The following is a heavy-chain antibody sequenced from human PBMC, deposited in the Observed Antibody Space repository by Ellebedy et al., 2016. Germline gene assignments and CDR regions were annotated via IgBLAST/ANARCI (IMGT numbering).Heavy chain of an antibody. D-gene: IGHD4-17*01. J-gene: IGHJ6*03. CDR1: GFTYKKYS. Sequence: GGSLRLSCAASGFTYKKYSMNWVRQAPGKGLEWVSYISLTGTIYYADSVKDRFTISRDTDKNSLCLQMNSLRAEDTAVYYRAKPPTVTTGYYYYYMDVWGKGTTVTVSS. CDR2: ISLTGTI. CDR3: AKPPTVTTGYYYYYMDV. V-gene: IGHV3-48*01.